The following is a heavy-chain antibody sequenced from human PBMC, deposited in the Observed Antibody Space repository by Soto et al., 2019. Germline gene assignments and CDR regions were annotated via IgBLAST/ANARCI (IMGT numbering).Heavy chain of an antibody. D-gene: IGHD2-15*01. V-gene: IGHV1-2*02. CDR1: VSTFTHYY. Sequence: GXSVPVSCXCSVSTFTHYYTPLVRPAPGQGLEWMGWMNPKSGGAYFAQRFQGRVTLTRDTSIGTAYIEVNSLKSDDTAVYFCTREDIENRDGLYDAFDIWGQGTTVTVSS. J-gene: IGHJ3*02. CDR2: MNPKSGGA. CDR3: TREDIENRDGLYDAFDI.